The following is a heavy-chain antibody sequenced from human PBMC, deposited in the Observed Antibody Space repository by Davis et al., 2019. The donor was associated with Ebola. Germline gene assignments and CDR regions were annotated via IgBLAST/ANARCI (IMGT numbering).Heavy chain of an antibody. V-gene: IGHV4-39*01. CDR3: VRHPVGLSDAFDL. J-gene: IGHJ3*01. CDR2: MAYSGST. D-gene: IGHD1-26*01. Sequence: SETLSLTCTVSGGSISSPAYYWGWFRQPPGKGLEWIGSMAYSGSTSNNPSLKSRVTISVDTSKNQFSLKLSSVTAADTAVYYCVRHPVGLSDAFDLWGQGRLVAVSS. CDR1: GGSISSPAYY.